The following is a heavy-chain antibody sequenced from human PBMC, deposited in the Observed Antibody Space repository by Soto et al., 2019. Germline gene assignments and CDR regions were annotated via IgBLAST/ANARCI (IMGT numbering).Heavy chain of an antibody. J-gene: IGHJ4*02. CDR3: VRRMASPDQ. D-gene: IGHD2-15*01. Sequence: GGSLTLSCTASGFTFSDYEMNLVRKAPGKALEWVAYFTSGSRSIYYADSVKGRFIISRDNAENSLYLQMNSLRPEDTAVYYCVRRMASPDQWGQGTLVTVSS. CDR2: FTSGSRSI. V-gene: IGHV3-48*03. CDR1: GFTFSDYE.